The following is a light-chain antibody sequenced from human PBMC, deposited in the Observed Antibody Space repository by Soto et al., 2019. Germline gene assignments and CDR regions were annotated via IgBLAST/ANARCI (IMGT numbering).Light chain of an antibody. J-gene: IGLJ3*02. CDR2: EVS. Sequence: QSALTQPASVSGSPGQSITISCTGTSSDIGVYNYVSWYQQHPGKAPKLVICEVSNRPSGVSSRFSGSKSGNTASLTISGLRAEDEADYYCTSFTTTNIWVSGGGTKLTVL. CDR3: TSFTTTNIWV. CDR1: SSDIGVYNY. V-gene: IGLV2-14*01.